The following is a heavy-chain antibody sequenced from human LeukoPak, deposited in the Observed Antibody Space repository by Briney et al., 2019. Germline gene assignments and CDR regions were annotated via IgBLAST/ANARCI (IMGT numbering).Heavy chain of an antibody. CDR3: ARGIVVLGATTPSGLDY. Sequence: ASVKVSCKASGYTFTGYYMHWVRQAPGQGLEWMGWINPNSGDPNYPQKFQGRVTMTRDTSISTAYMEMSSLTSDDTAVYYCARGIVVLGATTPSGLDYWGQGTLVTVSS. CDR1: GYTFTGYY. D-gene: IGHD2-15*01. CDR2: INPNSGDP. J-gene: IGHJ4*02. V-gene: IGHV1-2*02.